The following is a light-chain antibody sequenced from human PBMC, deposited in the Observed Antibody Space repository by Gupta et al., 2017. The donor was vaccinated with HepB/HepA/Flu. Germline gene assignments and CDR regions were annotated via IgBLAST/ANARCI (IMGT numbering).Light chain of an antibody. CDR3: QQSYSIPGT. J-gene: IGKJ1*01. Sequence: DIQMTQSPSSLSASVGDRVTITCRASQSININLNWYQQKPGKAPKLLIFAASTLQSGVPSRFSGSGSGTDFTLTISRLQPEDFASYYCQQSYSIPGTFGQGTKVEIK. CDR1: QSININ. CDR2: AAS. V-gene: IGKV1-39*01.